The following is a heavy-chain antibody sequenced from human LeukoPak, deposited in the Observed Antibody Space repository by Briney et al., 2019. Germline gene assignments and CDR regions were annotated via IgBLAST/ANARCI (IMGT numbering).Heavy chain of an antibody. CDR2: IKQGGSEK. Sequence: PGGSLRLSCAASGFTFSSYWMSWVRQAPGKGLEWVANIKQGGSEKYYVDSVKGRFTISRDNAKNSLYLQMNSLRAEDTALYHCARVKWTPITRGWFDPWGQGTLVTVSS. CDR1: GFTFSSYW. D-gene: IGHD5-24*01. J-gene: IGHJ5*02. V-gene: IGHV3-7*03. CDR3: ARVKWTPITRGWFDP.